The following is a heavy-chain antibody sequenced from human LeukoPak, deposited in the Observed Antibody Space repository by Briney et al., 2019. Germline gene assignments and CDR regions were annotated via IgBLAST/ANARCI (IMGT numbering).Heavy chain of an antibody. D-gene: IGHD3-10*01. Sequence: SVKVSCKASGGTFSSYAISWVRQAPGQGLEWMGGIIPIFGTANYAQKFQGRVTITTDESTSTAYMELSSLRSEDTAVYYCARDRRALWFGESDDAFDIWGQGTLVTVSS. J-gene: IGHJ3*02. V-gene: IGHV1-69*05. CDR1: GGTFSSYA. CDR3: ARDRRALWFGESDDAFDI. CDR2: IIPIFGTA.